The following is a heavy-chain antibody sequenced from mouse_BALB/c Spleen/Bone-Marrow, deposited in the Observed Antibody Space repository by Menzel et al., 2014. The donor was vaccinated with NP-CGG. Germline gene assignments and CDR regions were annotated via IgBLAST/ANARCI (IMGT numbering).Heavy chain of an antibody. V-gene: IGHV14-3*02. Sequence: VQLQQSGAGLVKPGASVKLSCTASGFNIKDTYMHWVKQRPEQGLEWIGRIGPANGNTKYDPKFQGKATITADTSSNTAYLQLSSLTSEGTAVYYCALLLRYYAVDYWGQGTSVTVSS. D-gene: IGHD1-1*01. CDR2: IGPANGNT. CDR1: GFNIKDTY. CDR3: ALLLRYYAVDY. J-gene: IGHJ4*01.